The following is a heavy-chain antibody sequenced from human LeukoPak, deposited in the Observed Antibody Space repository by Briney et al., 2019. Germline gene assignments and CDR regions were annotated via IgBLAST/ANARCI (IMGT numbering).Heavy chain of an antibody. Sequence: GGSLRLSCAASGFTFSSYAMQWVRQAPGKGLEWVAVISYDGSNKYYADSVKGRFTISRDNSKNTLYLQMNSLRAEDTAVYYCARDWADIVVVVAATGGFDYWGQGTLVTVSS. V-gene: IGHV3-30*04. CDR3: ARDWADIVVVVAATGGFDY. D-gene: IGHD2-15*01. J-gene: IGHJ4*02. CDR2: ISYDGSNK. CDR1: GFTFSSYA.